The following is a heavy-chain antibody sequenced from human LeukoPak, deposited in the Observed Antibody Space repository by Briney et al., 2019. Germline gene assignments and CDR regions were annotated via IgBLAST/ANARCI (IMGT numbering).Heavy chain of an antibody. V-gene: IGHV3-30*03. CDR3: ARKLELDY. CDR2: ISYDGSNK. D-gene: IGHD6-13*01. Sequence: GGSLRLSCAASGFSFSSYGMHWVRQAPGKGLEWVAVISYDGSNKYYADSVKGRFTISRDNSKNTLYLQMNSLRAEDTAVYYCARKLELDYWGQGTLVTVSS. CDR1: GFSFSSYG. J-gene: IGHJ4*02.